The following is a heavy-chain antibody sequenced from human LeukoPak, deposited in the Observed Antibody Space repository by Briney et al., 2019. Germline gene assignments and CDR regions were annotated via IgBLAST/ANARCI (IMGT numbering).Heavy chain of an antibody. V-gene: IGHV4-59*11. D-gene: IGHD7-27*01. CDR3: ARGPSEQFLGYYMDV. J-gene: IGHJ6*03. CDR2: MYYSGLT. CDR1: GGSIRSHY. Sequence: SETLSLTCILSGGSIRSHYWSWIRQPPGKPLEWIGYMYYSGLTNSNPSLKSRVTLSIDKSRNQFSLNLRSLTAADTAVYYCARGPSEQFLGYYMDVWGNGTTVIVSS.